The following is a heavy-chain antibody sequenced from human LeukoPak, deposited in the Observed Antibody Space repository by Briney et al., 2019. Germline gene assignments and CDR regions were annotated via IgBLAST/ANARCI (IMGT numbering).Heavy chain of an antibody. CDR1: GGSFSGYY. Sequence: PSETLSLTCAVYGGSFSGYYWSWIRQPPGKGLEWIGEINHSGSTNYNPSLKSRVTISVDTSKNQFSLKLSSVTAADTAVYYCARSSYDFWSGYYGLRENNWFDPWGQGTLVTVSS. CDR3: ARSSYDFWSGYYGLRENNWFDP. CDR2: INHSGST. J-gene: IGHJ5*02. D-gene: IGHD3-3*01. V-gene: IGHV4-34*01.